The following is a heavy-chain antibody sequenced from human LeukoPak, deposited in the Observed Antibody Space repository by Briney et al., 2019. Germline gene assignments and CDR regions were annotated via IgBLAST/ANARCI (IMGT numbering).Heavy chain of an antibody. Sequence: SSETLSLTCTVSGSSISSGYYWGWIRQPPGKGLEWIGSIYHSGSTYYNPSLKSRVTISVDTSKNQFSLKLSSVTAADTAVYYCARKTGYSSSWFLFRYFDYWGQGTLVTVSS. J-gene: IGHJ4*02. D-gene: IGHD6-13*01. CDR3: ARKTGYSSSWFLFRYFDY. CDR1: GSSISSGYY. V-gene: IGHV4-38-2*02. CDR2: IYHSGST.